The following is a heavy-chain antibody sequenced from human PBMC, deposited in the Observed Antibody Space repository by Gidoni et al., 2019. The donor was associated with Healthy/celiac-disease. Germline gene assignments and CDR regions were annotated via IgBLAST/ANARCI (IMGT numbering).Heavy chain of an antibody. J-gene: IGHJ6*02. CDR2: ISGSGGST. CDR1: GFTFSSYA. D-gene: IGHD3-22*01. V-gene: IGHV3-23*01. Sequence: EVQLLESGGGLVQPGGSLRLSCAASGFTFSSYAMSWVRQAPGKGLEWVSAISGSGGSTYYADSVKGRFTISRDNSKNTLYLQMNSLRAEDTAVYYCAKSKVLVEAYYYYYGMDVWGQGTTVTVSS. CDR3: AKSKVLVEAYYYYYGMDV.